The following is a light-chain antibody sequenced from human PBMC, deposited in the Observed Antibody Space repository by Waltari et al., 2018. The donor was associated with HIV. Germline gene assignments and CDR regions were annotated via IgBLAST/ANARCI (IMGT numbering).Light chain of an antibody. CDR1: QSGSSN. CDR2: GAS. V-gene: IGKV3-15*01. CDR3: QQYDNWPFT. Sequence: EIVMTQPPATLSVSPGERATLSCTASQSGSSNLAWYQQKLGQAPRLLIYGASTRATGIPASFIGSGSGTEFTLTISSLQSEDFAVYYCQQYDNWPFTFGQGTKLEIK. J-gene: IGKJ2*01.